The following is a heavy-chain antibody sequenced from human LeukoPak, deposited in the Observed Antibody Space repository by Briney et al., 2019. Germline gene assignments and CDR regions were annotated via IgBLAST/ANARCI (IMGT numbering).Heavy chain of an antibody. CDR3: ARDVVGYGGYCSSTSCLNWFDP. D-gene: IGHD2-2*03. Sequence: PSETLSLTCTVSGGSISSSSYYWGWIRQPPGKGLEWIGSIYYSGSTYYNPSLKSRVTISVDTSKNQFSLKLSSVTAADTAVYYCARDVVGYGGYCSSTSCLNWFDPWGQGTLVTVSS. CDR1: GGSISSSSYY. J-gene: IGHJ5*02. V-gene: IGHV4-39*07. CDR2: IYYSGST.